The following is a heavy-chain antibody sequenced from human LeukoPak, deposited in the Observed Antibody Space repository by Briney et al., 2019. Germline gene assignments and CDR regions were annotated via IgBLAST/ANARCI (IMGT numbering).Heavy chain of an antibody. V-gene: IGHV3-48*01. Sequence: GGSLRLSCAASGFTFSSYNMNWVRQAPGKGLEWVSYISSSSTTYYADSVKGRFTISRDNAKNSLYLHMNSLRAEDTAVYYCARDGSGYYGDFDYWGQGTLVTVSS. D-gene: IGHD3-22*01. J-gene: IGHJ4*02. CDR1: GFTFSSYN. CDR2: ISSSSTT. CDR3: ARDGSGYYGDFDY.